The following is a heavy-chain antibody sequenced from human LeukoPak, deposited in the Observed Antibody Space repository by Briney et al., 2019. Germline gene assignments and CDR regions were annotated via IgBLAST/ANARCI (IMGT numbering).Heavy chain of an antibody. Sequence: GASVKVSCKASGYTFPSYFMHWVRQAPGQGLEWMGIINPTGGSTTYAQKFQGRVTMTRDTSTSTVHMELSSLRSDDSAVYYCARSVETAKQVDYWGQGTLVTVSS. D-gene: IGHD2-21*02. CDR1: GYTFPSYF. CDR3: ARSVETAKQVDY. J-gene: IGHJ4*02. CDR2: INPTGGST. V-gene: IGHV1-46*01.